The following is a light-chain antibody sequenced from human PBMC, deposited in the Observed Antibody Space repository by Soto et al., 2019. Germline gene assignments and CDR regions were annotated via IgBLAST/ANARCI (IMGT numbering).Light chain of an antibody. Sequence: IQLTQSPSSLSASVGDRVTITCRASQDIAIYLAWYQQKPGEAPKLLIYAASTLYGGVPSRFSGSGSGTDFALTITSLQAEDFASYYCQQHKSYPLTFGGGTKVDIK. CDR1: QDIAIY. CDR3: QQHKSYPLT. V-gene: IGKV1-9*01. CDR2: AAS. J-gene: IGKJ4*01.